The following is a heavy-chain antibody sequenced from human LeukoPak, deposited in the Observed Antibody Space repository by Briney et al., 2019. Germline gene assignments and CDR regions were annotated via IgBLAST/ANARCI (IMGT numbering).Heavy chain of an antibody. J-gene: IGHJ4*02. CDR2: ISYDGSNK. CDR3: AKSAGYFFFDY. D-gene: IGHD2/OR15-2a*01. CDR1: GFTFSSYG. Sequence: GRSLRLSCAASGFTFSSYGMHWGRQAPGKGLEWVAVISYDGSNKYYADSVKGRFTISRDNSKNTLYLQMNSLRAEDTAVYYCAKSAGYFFFDYWGQGTLVTVSS. V-gene: IGHV3-30*18.